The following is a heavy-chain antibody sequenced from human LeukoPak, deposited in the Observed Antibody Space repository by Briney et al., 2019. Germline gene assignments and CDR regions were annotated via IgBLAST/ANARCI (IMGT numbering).Heavy chain of an antibody. Sequence: ASVPVSCMGSRYTLTGYYMHWVRQAPGHGLEWMGWINPHSGGTNYAQKFQGRVTMTRDTSISTAYRDLSRLRSDDTAVYYCAREAVSGWYVHYWGQGTLVTVSS. CDR1: RYTLTGYY. CDR3: AREAVSGWYVHY. CDR2: INPHSGGT. V-gene: IGHV1-2*02. D-gene: IGHD6-19*01. J-gene: IGHJ4*02.